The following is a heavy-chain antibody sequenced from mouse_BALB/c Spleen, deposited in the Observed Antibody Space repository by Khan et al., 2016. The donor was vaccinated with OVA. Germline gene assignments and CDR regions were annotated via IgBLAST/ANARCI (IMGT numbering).Heavy chain of an antibody. J-gene: IGHJ2*01. CDR1: GYSITSGYA. V-gene: IGHV3-2*02. CDR2: ISYSGVT. CDR3: ARGNYYGYYFDY. D-gene: IGHD1-1*01. Sequence: EVQLQESGPGLVKPSQSLSLTCTVTGYSITSGYAWNWIRQFPGNKLEWMGYISYSGVTSYTPSLKSRISITRDPYKNPFFLQLNSVTTEDTATYYCARGNYYGYYFDYWGQGTTLTVSS.